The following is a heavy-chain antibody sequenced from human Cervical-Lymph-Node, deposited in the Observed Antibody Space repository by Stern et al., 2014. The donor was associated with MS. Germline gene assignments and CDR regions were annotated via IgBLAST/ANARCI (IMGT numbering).Heavy chain of an antibody. Sequence: QVQLVQSGAEVKKPGSSVRVSCKASGGSFKSYAFNWLRQAPGHGLEWMGDIVPMFAKANYAQKFQGRVTVTADEATNTVYMELSFLTSEDTAVYYCARERSIHYPAFAPWGQGTLVTVSS. V-gene: IGHV1-69*01. CDR3: ARERSIHYPAFAP. D-gene: IGHD3-10*01. CDR2: IVPMFAKA. CDR1: GGSFKSYA. J-gene: IGHJ5*02.